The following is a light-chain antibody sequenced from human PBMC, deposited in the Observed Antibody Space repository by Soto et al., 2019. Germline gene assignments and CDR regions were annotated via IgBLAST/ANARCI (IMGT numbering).Light chain of an antibody. CDR3: SSYAGSNNFGV. CDR1: SSDVGGYNY. V-gene: IGLV2-8*01. CDR2: EVS. Sequence: QSVLTQPPSASGSPGQSVTISCTGTSSDVGGYNYVSWYQQHPGKAPKLMIYEVSKRPSGVPDRFSGSKSGSTASLIVSGLQAEDEADYYCSSYAGSNNFGVFGGGTKLTVL. J-gene: IGLJ2*01.